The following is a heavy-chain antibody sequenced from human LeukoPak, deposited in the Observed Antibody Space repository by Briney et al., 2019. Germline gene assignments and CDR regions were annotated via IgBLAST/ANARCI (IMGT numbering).Heavy chain of an antibody. CDR2: ISAYNGNT. Sequence: ASVNVSCKASGYTFTSYGISWVRQAPGQGLEWMGWISAYNGNTNYAQKFQGRVTMTRDTSISTAYMELSRLRSDDTAVYYCARDRQLELLFDPWGQGTLVTVSS. V-gene: IGHV1-18*01. CDR3: ARDRQLELLFDP. CDR1: GYTFTSYG. D-gene: IGHD6-13*01. J-gene: IGHJ5*02.